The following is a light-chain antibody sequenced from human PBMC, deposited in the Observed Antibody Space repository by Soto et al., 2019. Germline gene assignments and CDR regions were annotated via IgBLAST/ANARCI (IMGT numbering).Light chain of an antibody. Sequence: QLTQFPSSLSASVGDRVTITCRASQGISSNLVWYQQQPGRAPKLLIFGASTLQSGVPSRFSGSGSGTDFTLTISSLQPEDFATYFCQKLNAYPPWTFGQGTKVDIK. CDR1: QGISSN. J-gene: IGKJ1*01. CDR3: QKLNAYPPWT. V-gene: IGKV1-9*01. CDR2: GAS.